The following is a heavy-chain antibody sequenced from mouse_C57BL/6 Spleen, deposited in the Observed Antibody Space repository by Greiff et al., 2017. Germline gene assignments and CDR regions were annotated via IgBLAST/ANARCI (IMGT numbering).Heavy chain of an antibody. CDR2: IRYDGSN. D-gene: IGHD2-4*01. J-gene: IGHJ2*01. V-gene: IGHV3-6*01. CDR1: GYSITSGYY. Sequence: VQLQESGPGLVKPSQSLSLTCSVTGYSITSGYYWNWIRQFPGNKLEWMGYIRYDGSNNYNPSLQNRISITRDTSKNQSFLKLNSVTTEDTATYYCASVYDYYYFDYWGQGTTLTVSS. CDR3: ASVYDYYYFDY.